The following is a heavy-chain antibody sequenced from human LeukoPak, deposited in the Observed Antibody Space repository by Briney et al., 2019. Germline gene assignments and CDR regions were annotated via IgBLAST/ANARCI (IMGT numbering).Heavy chain of an antibody. CDR2: IIPIFGTA. J-gene: IGHJ6*03. Sequence: SVKVSCKXSGGTFSSYAISWVRQAPGQGLEWMGRIIPIFGTANYAQKFQGRVTITTDESTSTAYMELSSLRSEDTAVYYCARTSPYYDFWSGYFHYYYYMDVWGKGTTVTVSS. CDR1: GGTFSSYA. V-gene: IGHV1-69*05. D-gene: IGHD3-3*01. CDR3: ARTSPYYDFWSGYFHYYYYMDV.